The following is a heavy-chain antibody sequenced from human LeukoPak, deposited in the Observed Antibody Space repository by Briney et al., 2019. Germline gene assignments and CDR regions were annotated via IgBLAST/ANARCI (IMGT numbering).Heavy chain of an antibody. J-gene: IGHJ6*03. V-gene: IGHV4-34*01. CDR2: INHSGST. CDR3: ARGQSRWGFAYSSSWSPPYYYYYMDV. CDR1: GGSFSGYY. Sequence: SETLSLTCAVYGGSFSGYYWSWIRQPPGKGLEWIGEINHSGSTNYNPSLKSRVTISVDTSKNQFSLKLSSVTAADTAVYYCARGQSRWGFAYSSSWSPPYYYYYMDVWGKGTTVTVSS. D-gene: IGHD6-13*01.